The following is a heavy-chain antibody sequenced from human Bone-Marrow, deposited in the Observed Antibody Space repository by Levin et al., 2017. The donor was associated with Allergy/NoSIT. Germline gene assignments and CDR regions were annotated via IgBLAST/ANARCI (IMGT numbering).Heavy chain of an antibody. V-gene: IGHV1-69*13. Sequence: ASVKVSCKASGGTFSSYAISWVRQAPGQGLEWMGGIIPIFGTANYAQKFQGRVTITADESTSTAYMELSSLRSEDTAVYYCAREDPGAVAVAGSYYYYYGMDGWGQGTTVTVSS. D-gene: IGHD6-19*01. CDR2: IIPIFGTA. J-gene: IGHJ6*02. CDR3: AREDPGAVAVAGSYYYYYGMDG. CDR1: GGTFSSYA.